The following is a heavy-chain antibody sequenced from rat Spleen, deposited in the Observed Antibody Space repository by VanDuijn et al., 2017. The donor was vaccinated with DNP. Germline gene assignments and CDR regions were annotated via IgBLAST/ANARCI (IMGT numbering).Heavy chain of an antibody. J-gene: IGHJ2*01. CDR3: ARQDPFDY. CDR1: GFTFSDFY. V-gene: IGHV5-29*01. CDR2: ISYDARTT. Sequence: EVQLVESDGGLVQPGRSLKLSCAASGFTFSDFYMAWVRQAPTKGLEWVATISYDARTTYYRDSVKGRFTISRDDAKATLYLHMDSLRSEDTATYYCARQDPFDYWGQGVMVIVSS.